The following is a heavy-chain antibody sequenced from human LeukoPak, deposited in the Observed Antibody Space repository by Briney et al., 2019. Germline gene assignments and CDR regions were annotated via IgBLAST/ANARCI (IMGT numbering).Heavy chain of an antibody. CDR1: GFTFSSYA. J-gene: IGHJ3*02. D-gene: IGHD2-2*01. CDR2: ISWNSGSI. Sequence: GGSLRLSCAASGFTFSSYAMSWVRQAPGKGLEWVSGISWNSGSIGYADSVKGRFTISRDNAKNSLYLQMNSLRAEDMALYYCAKDMVRYCSSTSCLGYDAFDIWGQGTMVTVSS. CDR3: AKDMVRYCSSTSCLGYDAFDI. V-gene: IGHV3-9*03.